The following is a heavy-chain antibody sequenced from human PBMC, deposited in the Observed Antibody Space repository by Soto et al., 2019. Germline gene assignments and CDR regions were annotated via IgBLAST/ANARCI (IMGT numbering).Heavy chain of an antibody. CDR2: IIPIFGKV. CDR1: GGTFRTYA. Sequence: QVQLLQSGAEVKKPRSSVRVSCEASGGTFRTYAISWVRQAPGQGLEWMGEIIPIFGKVNYAQKFQGRVTITADESTTTVYMDLRSLTSEDTAVYYCAKGAVAGTPTSYYYYGMDVWGQGTTVTVS. J-gene: IGHJ6*02. CDR3: AKGAVAGTPTSYYYYGMDV. V-gene: IGHV1-69*12. D-gene: IGHD6-19*01.